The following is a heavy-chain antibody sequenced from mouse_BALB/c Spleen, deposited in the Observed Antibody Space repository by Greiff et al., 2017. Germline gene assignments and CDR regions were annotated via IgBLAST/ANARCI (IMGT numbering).Heavy chain of an antibody. Sequence: EVQLVESGGGLVKPGGSLKLSCAASGFTFSSYAMSWVRQTPEKRLEWVAYISSGSSTIYYADTVKGRFTISRDNPKNTLFLQMTSLRSDDTAMYYCARGGPYYAMDYWGQGTSVTVSS. CDR2: ISSGSSTI. V-gene: IGHV5-17*02. J-gene: IGHJ4*01. CDR3: ARGGPYYAMDY. CDR1: GFTFSSYA.